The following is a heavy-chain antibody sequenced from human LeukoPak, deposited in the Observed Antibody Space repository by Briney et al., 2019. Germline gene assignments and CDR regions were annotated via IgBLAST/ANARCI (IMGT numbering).Heavy chain of an antibody. V-gene: IGHV4-34*01. Sequence: SETLSLTCGVSGGYFSGYYWSWIRQPPGKGLEWIGEISHSGTTNYNPSLKSRVSMSVGTSSTQFSLIMTSVTAADTAVYYCATSGWNGGGGFDLWGQGTLVIVSS. J-gene: IGHJ5*02. CDR2: ISHSGTT. CDR1: GGYFSGYY. CDR3: ATSGWNGGGGFDL. D-gene: IGHD3-16*01.